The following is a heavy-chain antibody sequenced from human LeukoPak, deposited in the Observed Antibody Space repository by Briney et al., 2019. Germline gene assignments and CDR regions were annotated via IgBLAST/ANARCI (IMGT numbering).Heavy chain of an antibody. CDR1: GXTFSSYW. CDR2: VNSDGSTT. CDR3: ARGYYSSSRFDS. D-gene: IGHD6-13*01. V-gene: IGHV3-74*01. J-gene: IGHJ4*02. Sequence: GGSLRLSCAASGXTFSSYWMHWVRQAPGKGLVWVSRVNSDGSTTNYADSVKGRFTISRDNAENTLYMRMNSLRPEDTAVYYCARGYYSSSRFDSWGQGTLVTVSS.